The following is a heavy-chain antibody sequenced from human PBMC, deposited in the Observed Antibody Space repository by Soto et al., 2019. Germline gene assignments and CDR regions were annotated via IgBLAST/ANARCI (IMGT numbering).Heavy chain of an antibody. Sequence: ASVKVSCKASGYTFTGYYMHWVRQAPGQGLEWMGWINPNSGGTNYAQKFQGWVTMTRDTSISTAYMGLSRLRSDDTAVYYCARGGYRITIFGVVNHNWFDPWGQGTLVTVSS. CDR2: INPNSGGT. J-gene: IGHJ5*02. D-gene: IGHD3-3*01. CDR1: GYTFTGYY. V-gene: IGHV1-2*04. CDR3: ARGGYRITIFGVVNHNWFDP.